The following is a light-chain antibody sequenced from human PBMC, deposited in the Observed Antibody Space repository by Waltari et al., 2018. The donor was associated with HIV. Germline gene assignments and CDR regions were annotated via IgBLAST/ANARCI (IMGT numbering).Light chain of an antibody. CDR3: TSYTSSSSLNYV. V-gene: IGLV2-14*01. Sequence: QSALTQPASVSGSPGQSITISCTGTSSDVGGYDYVAWYQHHPGKAPTLISYEVGNRPSAVSYRFSGSKSGNTASLTISGLQTEDEADYYCTSYTSSSSLNYVFGTGTKVTVL. J-gene: IGLJ1*01. CDR2: EVG. CDR1: SSDVGGYDY.